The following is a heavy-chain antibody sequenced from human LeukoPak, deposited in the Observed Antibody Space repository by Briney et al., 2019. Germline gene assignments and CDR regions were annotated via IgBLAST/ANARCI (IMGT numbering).Heavy chain of an antibody. Sequence: SETLSLTCAVYGGSFSGYYWSWIRQPPGKGLEWIGEINHSGSTNYNPSLKSRVTISVDTSKNQFSLKLSSVTAADTAVYYCARSRPTYCGGDCYTTALTYYFDYWGQGILVTVSS. D-gene: IGHD2-21*02. V-gene: IGHV4-34*01. CDR3: ARSRPTYCGGDCYTTALTYYFDY. CDR2: INHSGST. CDR1: GGSFSGYY. J-gene: IGHJ4*02.